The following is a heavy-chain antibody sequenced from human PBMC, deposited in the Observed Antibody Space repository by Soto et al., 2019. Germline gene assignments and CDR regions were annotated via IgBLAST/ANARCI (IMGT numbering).Heavy chain of an antibody. CDR3: ARDLTYCSSTSCSLLNWFDP. CDR1: GDSVSSNSAA. V-gene: IGHV6-1*01. J-gene: IGHJ5*02. Sequence: KQSQTLSLTCAISGDSVSSNSAAWNWIRQSPSRGLEWLGRTYYRSKWYNDYAVSVKSRITINPDTSKNQFSLQLNSVTPEDTAVYYCARDLTYCSSTSCSLLNWFDPWGQGTLVTVSS. D-gene: IGHD2-2*01. CDR2: TYYRSKWYN.